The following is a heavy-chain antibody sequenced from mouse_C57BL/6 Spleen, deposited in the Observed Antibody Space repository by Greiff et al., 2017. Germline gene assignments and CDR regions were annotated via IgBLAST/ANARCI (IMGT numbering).Heavy chain of an antibody. Sequence: EVQLMESGPGLVNPSQSLSLSCSVTGYSITSGYYWNWIRQFPGNKLEWMGYISYDGSNNYNPSLKNRISITRDTSKNQFFLKLNSVTTEDTATYYCARGGYWGQGTTLTVSS. CDR2: ISYDGSN. J-gene: IGHJ2*01. CDR1: GYSITSGYY. V-gene: IGHV3-6*01. CDR3: ARGGY.